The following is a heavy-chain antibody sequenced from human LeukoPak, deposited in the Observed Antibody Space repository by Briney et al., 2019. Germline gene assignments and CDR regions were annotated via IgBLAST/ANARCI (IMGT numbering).Heavy chain of an antibody. CDR2: IYYSGST. CDR3: ARDVGSTMVRGVILNWFDP. CDR1: GGSISSGGYY. D-gene: IGHD3-10*01. Sequence: PSQTLSLTCTVSGGSISSGGYYWGWLRQHPGKGLEWIVYIYYSGSTYYNPSLKSRVTISVDTSKNQFSLKLSSVTAADTAVYYCARDVGSTMVRGVILNWFDPWGQGTLVTVSS. J-gene: IGHJ5*02. V-gene: IGHV4-31*03.